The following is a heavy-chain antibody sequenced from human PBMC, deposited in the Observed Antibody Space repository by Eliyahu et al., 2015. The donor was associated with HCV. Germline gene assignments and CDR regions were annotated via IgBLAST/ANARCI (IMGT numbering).Heavy chain of an antibody. V-gene: IGHV2-5*01. CDR3: AYRRSPTSPFDY. D-gene: IGHD6-6*01. CDR1: GVSVXTSGVG. CDR2: IYWTDDK. Sequence: QITLRESGPTLVKPTQTLTLTCALSGVSVXTSGVGVGWIRQPPGKALEWLSMIYWTDDKHYRPSLRTRLTITKDASKNQVVLVMTDMDPADTGTYFCAYRRSPTSPFDYWGRGTPVTVSS. J-gene: IGHJ4*02.